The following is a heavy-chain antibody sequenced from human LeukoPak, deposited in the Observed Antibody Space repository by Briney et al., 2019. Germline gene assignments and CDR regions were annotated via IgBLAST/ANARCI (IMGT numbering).Heavy chain of an antibody. CDR3: ARDSSSW. CDR1: GLTVSSNY. D-gene: IGHD6-13*01. Sequence: PGGSLRLSCAASGLTVSSNYMSWVRQAPGKGLEWVSVIYSGGSTYYADSVKGRFTISRDNSKNTLYLQMNSLRAEEPAVYYCARDSSSWWGHGTLVTVSS. V-gene: IGHV3-53*01. CDR2: IYSGGST. J-gene: IGHJ4*01.